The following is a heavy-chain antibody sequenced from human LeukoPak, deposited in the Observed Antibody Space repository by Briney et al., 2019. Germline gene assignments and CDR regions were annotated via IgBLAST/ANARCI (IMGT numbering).Heavy chain of an antibody. J-gene: IGHJ4*02. CDR1: GFTFSTYS. CDR3: ARDGPPRALDY. Sequence: GGSLRLSCAASGFTFSTYSMNWVRQAPGKGLEWVSFISTSSSYIYYADSVKGRFTIPRDNSKNSLYLQMNSLRAEDTAVYYCARDGPPRALDYWGQGTLVTVSS. V-gene: IGHV3-21*01. CDR2: ISTSSSYI.